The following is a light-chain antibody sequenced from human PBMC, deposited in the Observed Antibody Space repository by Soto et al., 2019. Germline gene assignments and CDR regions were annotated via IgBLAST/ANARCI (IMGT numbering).Light chain of an antibody. CDR2: DAS. Sequence: DIVMTQSPGTLSLSPGERATLSCRASQSVSSYLAWYQQKPGQAPRLLIYDASNRATGIPARFSGSGSGTDFTLTISGLQSEDSAVYFCQQYNNWPFSFGQGTRLEIK. CDR1: QSVSSY. CDR3: QQYNNWPFS. V-gene: IGKV3D-15*01. J-gene: IGKJ5*01.